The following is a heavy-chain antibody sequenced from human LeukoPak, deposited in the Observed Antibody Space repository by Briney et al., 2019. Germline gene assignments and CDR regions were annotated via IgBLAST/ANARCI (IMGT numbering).Heavy chain of an antibody. CDR3: ATLGITGTTFDY. CDR2: FDPEDGET. CDR1: GYTLTELS. Sequence: ASVKVSCKVSGYTLTELSMHWVRQAPGKGLEWMGGFDPEDGETIYAQKFQGRVTMTEDTSTDTAYMELSSLRSEDTAVYYCATLGITGTTFDYWGQGTLVTVSP. V-gene: IGHV1-24*01. D-gene: IGHD1-7*01. J-gene: IGHJ4*02.